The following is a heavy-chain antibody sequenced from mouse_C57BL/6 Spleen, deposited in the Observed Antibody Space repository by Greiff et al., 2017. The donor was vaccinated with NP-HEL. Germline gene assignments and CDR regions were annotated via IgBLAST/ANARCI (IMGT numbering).Heavy chain of an antibody. Sequence: QVQLQQPGAELVRPGSSVKLSCKASVYTFTSYWMDWVKQRPGQGLEWIGNIYPSDSETHYNQKFKDKATLTVDKSSSTAYMQLSSLTSEDSAVYYCARGGYYGSGDYWGQGTTLTVSS. D-gene: IGHD1-1*01. J-gene: IGHJ2*01. CDR2: IYPSDSET. V-gene: IGHV1-61*01. CDR3: ARGGYYGSGDY. CDR1: VYTFTSYW.